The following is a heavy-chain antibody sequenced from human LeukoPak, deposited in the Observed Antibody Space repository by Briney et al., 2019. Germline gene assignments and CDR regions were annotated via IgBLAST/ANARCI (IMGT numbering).Heavy chain of an antibody. J-gene: IGHJ4*02. CDR2: IYSGGST. Sequence: GGSLRLSCAASGFTVNNNYMSWVRQAPGKGLEWVSVIYSGGSTFYADSVKGRLTISSDNSKNTLYLHMDSLRAEDTAVYYCAGGVLPYYFDYWGQGTLVTVSS. V-gene: IGHV3-66*01. CDR1: GFTVNNNY. CDR3: AGGVLPYYFDY.